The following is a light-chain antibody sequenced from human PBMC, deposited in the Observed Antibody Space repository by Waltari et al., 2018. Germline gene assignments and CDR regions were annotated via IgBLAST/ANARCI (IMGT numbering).Light chain of an antibody. J-gene: IGKJ3*01. CDR1: HNVLYSSNNKNY. V-gene: IGKV4-1*01. Sequence: DIVMTQSPDSLSRALGERETSNGKSSHNVLYSSNNKNYLALYQQKPGQPPKLLIYWASTRESGVPDRFSGSGSGTDFTLTISSLQAEDVAVYYCQQYYFSPPTFGPGTKVDFK. CDR3: QQYYFSPPT. CDR2: WAS.